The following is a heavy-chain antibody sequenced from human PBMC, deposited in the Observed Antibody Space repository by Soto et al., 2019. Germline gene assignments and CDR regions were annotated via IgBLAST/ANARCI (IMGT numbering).Heavy chain of an antibody. CDR1: GFAFSTYA. D-gene: IGHD6-13*01. J-gene: IGHJ6*02. Sequence: EVQLLESGGALEHPGGSLRLSCAAAGFAFSTYAMTWVRQAPGKGLEWVSAISGSGGSSYYAASVKGRFTISRDNSKNTLFLQMNGRRAEDTAVYYCAKVTKRAAAGRYEYYKYGMDVWGQGTTVTVSS. V-gene: IGHV3-23*01. CDR3: AKVTKRAAAGRYEYYKYGMDV. CDR2: ISGSGGSS.